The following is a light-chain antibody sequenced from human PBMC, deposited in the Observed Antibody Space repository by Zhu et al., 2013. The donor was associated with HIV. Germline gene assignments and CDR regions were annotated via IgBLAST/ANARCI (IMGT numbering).Light chain of an antibody. V-gene: IGKV2-30*01. CDR2: KVS. CDR1: QSLVYSDGNTY. J-gene: IGKJ1*01. Sequence: DVVMTQSPLSLPVTLGQPASISCRSSQSLVYSDGNTYLSWFQQRPGQSPRRLIYKVSSRDSGVPDRFSGSGSGTDYTLEISRVEAEDIGVYYCMQYTHWPWTFGQGTKMEIK. CDR3: MQYTHWPWT.